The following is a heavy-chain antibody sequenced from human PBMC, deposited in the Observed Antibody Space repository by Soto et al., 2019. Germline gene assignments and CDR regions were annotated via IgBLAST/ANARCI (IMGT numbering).Heavy chain of an antibody. CDR3: SRDTHGDFYYYYYYMDV. D-gene: IGHD2-15*01. V-gene: IGHV3-21*01. CDR1: GFTFSSYS. CDR2: ISSSSSYI. J-gene: IGHJ6*03. Sequence: GGSLRLSCAASGFTFSSYSRNWVRQAPGKGLEWVSSISSSSSYIYYADSVKGRFTISRDNAKNSLYLQMNSLRAEDTAVYYCSRDTHGDFYYYYYYMDVWGKGTTVTVSS.